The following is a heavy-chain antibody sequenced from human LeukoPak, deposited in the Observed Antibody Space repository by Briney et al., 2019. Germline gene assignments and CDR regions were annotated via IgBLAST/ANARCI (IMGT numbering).Heavy chain of an antibody. CDR1: GGSINSCDYN. CDR2: IYCTGTI. V-gene: IGHV4-30-4*08. D-gene: IGHD4-17*01. Sequence: SQTLSLTCSVSGGSINSCDYNWSWIRQPPGKGLEWLGFIYCTGTIYHNPSLKSQVTISVDTSKNQFSLNLSPVTVADTAVYYCAREKNYGDYGTYWGQGTLVTVSS. J-gene: IGHJ4*02. CDR3: AREKNYGDYGTY.